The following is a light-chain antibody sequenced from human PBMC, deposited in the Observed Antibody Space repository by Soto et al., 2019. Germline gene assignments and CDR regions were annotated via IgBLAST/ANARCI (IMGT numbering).Light chain of an antibody. CDR3: QQYDTSPPIT. V-gene: IGKV3-20*01. CDR1: QSISRNY. CDR2: GAS. J-gene: IGKJ5*01. Sequence: VMTQSPATVSVSPGERATLSCRASQSISRNYIAWYQQKPGQAPRLLSYGASSRATGIPDRFSGIGSGAVFTLTLTRLEPEDFAVYYCQQYDTSPPITFGQGTRLEIK.